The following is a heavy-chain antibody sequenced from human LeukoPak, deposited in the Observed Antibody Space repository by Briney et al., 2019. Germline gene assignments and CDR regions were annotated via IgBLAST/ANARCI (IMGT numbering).Heavy chain of an antibody. V-gene: IGHV3-66*02. CDR2: IYTGGYT. CDR3: ARDHNDLDAFDV. D-gene: IGHD1-14*01. J-gene: IGHJ3*01. CDR1: KFSVSNYY. Sequence: GSLRLSCTASKFSVSNYYMSWVRQAPAKGLEWVSVIYTGGYTYYADAVQGRVTISRDLSQNTVFLHMNSLRAEDTALYYCARDHNDLDAFDVWGQGTMVTVSS.